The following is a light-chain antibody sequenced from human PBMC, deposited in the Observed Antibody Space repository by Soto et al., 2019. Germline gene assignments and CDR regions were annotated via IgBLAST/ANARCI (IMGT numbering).Light chain of an antibody. CDR1: QSVGSSY. Sequence: ETVLTQSPGTLSLSPGERATLSCRASQSVGSSYLSWYQQKPGQAPRLLIYGSSSRATDIPDRFSGSGSGTDFTLTISRLEPEDFAVYYCQQYGSSITFGPGTKVDIK. V-gene: IGKV3-20*01. CDR2: GSS. CDR3: QQYGSSIT. J-gene: IGKJ3*01.